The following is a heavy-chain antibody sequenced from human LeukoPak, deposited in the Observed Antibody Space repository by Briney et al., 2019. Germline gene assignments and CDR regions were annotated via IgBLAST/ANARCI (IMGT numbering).Heavy chain of an antibody. Sequence: SETLSLTCTVSGGSISSSSYYWGWIRQPPGKWLEWIGSIYYSGSTYYNPSLKSRVTISVDTSKNQFSLKLSSVTAADTAVYYCARLSGSGTAFDYWGQGTLVTVSS. D-gene: IGHD3-10*01. V-gene: IGHV4-39*01. J-gene: IGHJ4*02. CDR2: IYYSGST. CDR3: ARLSGSGTAFDY. CDR1: GGSISSSSYY.